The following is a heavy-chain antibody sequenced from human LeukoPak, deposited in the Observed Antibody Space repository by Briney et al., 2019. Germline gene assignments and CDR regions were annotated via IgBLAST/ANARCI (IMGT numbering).Heavy chain of an antibody. CDR1: GYTFTSYY. V-gene: IGHV1-46*04. Sequence: ASVNVSCKASGYTFTSYYIHWVRQAPGQGLEWMGIINPSGGSTSYAQKLQGRVTMTRDTSTSTVYMELSSLRSEDTAVYYCARRTGTTAFDIWGQGTMVTVSS. J-gene: IGHJ3*02. CDR3: ARRTGTTAFDI. CDR2: INPSGGST. D-gene: IGHD1-7*01.